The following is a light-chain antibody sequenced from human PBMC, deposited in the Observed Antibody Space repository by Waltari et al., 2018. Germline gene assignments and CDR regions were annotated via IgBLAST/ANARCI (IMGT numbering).Light chain of an antibody. CDR2: SNN. CDR1: SSNIGSNT. V-gene: IGLV1-44*01. Sequence: QSVLTQPPSASGTPGQRVAISCSGSSSNIGSNTVNWYQQLPGTAPKLLIYSNNQRPSGVPDRFSGSKSGTSASLASSGLQSEDEADYYWAAWDDSLNGGVFGGGTKLTVL. CDR3: AAWDDSLNGGV. J-gene: IGLJ3*02.